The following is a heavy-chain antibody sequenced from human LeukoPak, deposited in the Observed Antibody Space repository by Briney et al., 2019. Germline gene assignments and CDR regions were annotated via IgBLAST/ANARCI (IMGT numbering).Heavy chain of an antibody. V-gene: IGHV5-51*01. J-gene: IGHJ3*02. CDR2: FYPGDSDT. CDR1: GYSFTSYW. D-gene: IGHD1-26*01. Sequence: GEFLKISCKGSGYSFTSYWIGWVRQRPGKGLEWMGIFYPGDSDTRYSPSFQGQVTISADKSISTAYLQWRSLKASDTAMYYCARRVGWELSDAFDIWGQGTMVTVSS. CDR3: ARRVGWELSDAFDI.